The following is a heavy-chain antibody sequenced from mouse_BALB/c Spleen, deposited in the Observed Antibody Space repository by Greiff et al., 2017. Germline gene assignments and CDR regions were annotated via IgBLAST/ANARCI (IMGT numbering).Heavy chain of an antibody. D-gene: IGHD4-1*01. Sequence: EVQLQQSGPGLVKPSQSLSLTCTVTGYSITSDYAWNWIRQFPGNKLEWMGYISYSGSTSYNPSLKSRISITRDTSKNQFFLQLNSVTTEDTATYYCARLGGFAYWGQGTLVTVSA. CDR2: ISYSGST. J-gene: IGHJ3*01. CDR1: GYSITSDYA. CDR3: ARLGGFAY. V-gene: IGHV3-2*02.